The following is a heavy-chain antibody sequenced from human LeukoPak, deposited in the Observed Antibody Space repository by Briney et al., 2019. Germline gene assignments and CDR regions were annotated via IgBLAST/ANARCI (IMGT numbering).Heavy chain of an antibody. Sequence: ASETLSLTCTASGFSISNYYWSWIRQPAGKGLEWIGRIHSSGSTNYYPSLKSRLTITVNKSNKQFSLRLSSSLAADTTVYFCARDRCEGYCTSFACWGQGTLVTVSS. D-gene: IGHD2-8*01. V-gene: IGHV4-4*07. CDR1: GFSISNYY. CDR3: ARDRCEGYCTSFAC. J-gene: IGHJ5*01. CDR2: IHSSGST.